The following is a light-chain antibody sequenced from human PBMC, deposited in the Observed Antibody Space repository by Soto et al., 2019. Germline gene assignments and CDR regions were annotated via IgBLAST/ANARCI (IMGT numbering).Light chain of an antibody. CDR3: QQYGMSPGT. J-gene: IGKJ1*01. CDR2: GAS. V-gene: IGKV3-20*01. CDR1: QNINNNY. Sequence: EIVLTQSPGTLSLSPGERATLSCRASQNINNNYLAWYQQKPGQAPRLLINGASSRAADLPDRFSGSGSGIDFTLTISRLEPEDFAVYYCQQYGMSPGTFGQGTKVEIK.